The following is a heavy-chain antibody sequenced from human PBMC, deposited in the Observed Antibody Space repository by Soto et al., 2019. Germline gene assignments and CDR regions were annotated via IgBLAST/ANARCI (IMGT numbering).Heavy chain of an antibody. CDR2: IIPIFGTA. V-gene: IGHV1-69*06. D-gene: IGHD2-2*01. CDR3: ARVIRSSTRYYYGMDV. Sequence: QVQLVQSGAEVKKPGSSVKVSCKASGGTVSSYAIRWVRQAPGQGLEWMGGIIPIFGTANYAQKFQGRVTITADKSTSTADVELSSLISEDTAVYYCARVIRSSTRYYYGMDVWGQGTTVTVSS. J-gene: IGHJ6*02. CDR1: GGTVSSYA.